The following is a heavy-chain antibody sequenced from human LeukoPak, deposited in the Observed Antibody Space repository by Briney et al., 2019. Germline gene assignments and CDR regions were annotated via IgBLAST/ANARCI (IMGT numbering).Heavy chain of an antibody. D-gene: IGHD2-15*01. CDR1: GFTFSDYY. Sequence: GGSLRLSCAASGFTFSDYYMSWIRQAPGKGLEWVSAISGSGGYTYYADSVKGRFTISRDNSKKTLYLQMNSLRAEDTAVYDCARDYSPLGYWGQGTLVPVSS. J-gene: IGHJ4*02. CDR2: ISGSGGYT. CDR3: ARDYSPLGY. V-gene: IGHV3-23*01.